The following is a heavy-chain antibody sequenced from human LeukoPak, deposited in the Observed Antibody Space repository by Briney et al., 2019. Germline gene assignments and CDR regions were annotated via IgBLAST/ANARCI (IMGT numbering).Heavy chain of an antibody. CDR3: ARNDYGDYIGFDY. CDR2: TNAGNGNT. CDR1: GYTFTSYA. Sequence: ASVKVSCKASGYTFTSYAMHWVRQAPGQRLEWMGWTNAGNGNTKYSQKFQGRVTITRDTSASTAYMELSSLRSEDTAVYYCARNDYGDYIGFDYWGQGTLVTVS. J-gene: IGHJ4*02. D-gene: IGHD4-17*01. V-gene: IGHV1-3*01.